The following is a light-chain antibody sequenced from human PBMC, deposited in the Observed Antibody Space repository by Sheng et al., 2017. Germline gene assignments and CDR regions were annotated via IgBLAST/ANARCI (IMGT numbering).Light chain of an antibody. CDR1: SSNIGAGYD. V-gene: IGLV1-40*01. CDR2: GNS. J-gene: IGLJ3*02. Sequence: QSVLTQPPSVSGAPGQRVTISCTGSSSNIGAGYDVHWYQQLPGTAPKLLIYGNSKRPSGVPDRFSGSKSGTSASLAITGLQAEDEADYYCQSYDSSLIEWVFGGGTKLTV. CDR3: QSYDSSLIEWV.